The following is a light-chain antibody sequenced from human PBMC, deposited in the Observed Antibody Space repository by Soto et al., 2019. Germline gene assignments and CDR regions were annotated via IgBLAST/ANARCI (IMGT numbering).Light chain of an antibody. CDR2: DSD. Sequence: QSVLTQPPSVSAAPGQEVTISCSGSSSNIAANSVSWYQHLPGTAPKLLIYDSDRRPSGIPARFSGSKSGTSATLGITGLQAEDEADYYCSSHTLSRALQVFGTGTKVTVL. V-gene: IGLV1-51*01. CDR1: SSNIAANS. J-gene: IGLJ1*01. CDR3: SSHTLSRALQV.